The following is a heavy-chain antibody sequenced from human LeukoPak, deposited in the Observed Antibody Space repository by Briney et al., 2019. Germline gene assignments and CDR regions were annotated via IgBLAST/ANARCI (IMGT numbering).Heavy chain of an antibody. V-gene: IGHV3-23*01. J-gene: IGHJ4*02. CDR3: AKEATYCSGGRCHFDY. CDR1: GFAFSSYA. D-gene: IGHD2-15*01. Sequence: PGGSLRLSCAASGFAFSSYAMSWVRQAPAQGMGLVSGISGSGAGTHYADSVKGRFTISRDNSKNTLLLQMNSLRAEDTAIYYCAKEATYCSGGRCHFDYWGQGTLVTVSS. CDR2: ISGSGAGT.